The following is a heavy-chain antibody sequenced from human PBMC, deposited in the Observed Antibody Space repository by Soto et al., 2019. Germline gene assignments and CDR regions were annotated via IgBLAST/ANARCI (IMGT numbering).Heavy chain of an antibody. Sequence: QVQLVQSGAEVKKPGASVKVSCKASGYTFTSYGISWVRQAPGQGLEWMGGIIPIFGTANYAQKFQGRVTITADESTSTAYMELSSLRSEDTAVYYCASSVEMATTTFDYWGQGTLVTVSS. CDR3: ASSVEMATTTFDY. CDR1: GYTFTSYG. V-gene: IGHV1-69*13. CDR2: IIPIFGTA. D-gene: IGHD5-12*01. J-gene: IGHJ4*02.